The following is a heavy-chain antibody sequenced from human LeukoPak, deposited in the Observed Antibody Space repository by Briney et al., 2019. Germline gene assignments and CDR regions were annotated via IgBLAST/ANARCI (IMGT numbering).Heavy chain of an antibody. Sequence: GASVKVSCKSSGFTFTDHYIHRVRQGPGQGLEWMGYIGPHSTFTSSPQEFQGRVTMTRDASMSTAYMELTRLTSDDTAVYYCVRECEGPLSKDFDYWGQGTLVTVSS. J-gene: IGHJ4*02. CDR2: IGPHSTFT. CDR3: VRECEGPLSKDFDY. CDR1: GFTFTDHY. V-gene: IGHV1-2*02. D-gene: IGHD2/OR15-2a*01.